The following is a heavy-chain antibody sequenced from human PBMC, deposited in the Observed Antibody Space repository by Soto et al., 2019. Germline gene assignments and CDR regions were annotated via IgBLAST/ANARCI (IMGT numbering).Heavy chain of an antibody. CDR1: GDSVSSNSAA. CDR3: ARDLGYYDFWSGYYIYFDC. J-gene: IGHJ4*02. D-gene: IGHD3-3*01. V-gene: IGHV6-1*01. CDR2: TYYRSKWYN. Sequence: PSQTLSLTCAISGDSVSSNSAAWNWIRQSPSRGLEWLGRTYYRSKWYNDYAVSVKSRITINPDTSKNQFSLQLNSVTPEDTAVYYCARDLGYYDFWSGYYIYFDCWGQGTLVTVSS.